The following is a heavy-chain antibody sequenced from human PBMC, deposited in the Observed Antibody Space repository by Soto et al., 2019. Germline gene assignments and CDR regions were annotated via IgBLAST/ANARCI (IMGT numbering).Heavy chain of an antibody. Sequence: GGSLRLSCAASGFTFSDYYMSWIRQAPGKGLEWVSYISTSGSTINYADSVKGRFTISRDNAKNSLYLQMNSLRAEDTAVYYCARDGITMVRGAKDYWGQGTLVTVSS. CDR2: ISTSGSTI. CDR1: GFTFSDYY. CDR3: ARDGITMVRGAKDY. D-gene: IGHD3-10*01. J-gene: IGHJ4*02. V-gene: IGHV3-11*04.